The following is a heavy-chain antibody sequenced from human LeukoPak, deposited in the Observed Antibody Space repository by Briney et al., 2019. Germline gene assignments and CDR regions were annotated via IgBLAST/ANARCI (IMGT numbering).Heavy chain of an antibody. CDR1: GGTFSSYA. D-gene: IGHD6-19*01. J-gene: IGHJ4*02. CDR3: ARDKIGSGWVVDY. CDR2: IIPIFGTA. V-gene: IGHV1-69*06. Sequence: SVKVSCKASGGTFSSYAISWVRQAPGQGLEWMGGIIPIFGTANYAQKFQGRVTITADKSTSTAYMELRSLRSDDTAVYYCARDKIGSGWVVDYWGQGTLVTVSS.